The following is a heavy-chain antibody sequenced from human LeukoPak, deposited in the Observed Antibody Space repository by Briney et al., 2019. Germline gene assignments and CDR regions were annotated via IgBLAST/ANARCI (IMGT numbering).Heavy chain of an antibody. J-gene: IGHJ4*02. Sequence: SETLSLTCAVYGGSFSGYYWSWIRQPPGKGLEWIGEINHSGSTNYNPSLKSRVTISVDTSKNQFSLKLSSVTAADTAVYYCARAISGRKIDYWGQGTLVTVSS. CDR3: ARAISGRKIDY. V-gene: IGHV4-34*01. CDR1: GGSFSGYY. D-gene: IGHD1-26*01. CDR2: INHSGST.